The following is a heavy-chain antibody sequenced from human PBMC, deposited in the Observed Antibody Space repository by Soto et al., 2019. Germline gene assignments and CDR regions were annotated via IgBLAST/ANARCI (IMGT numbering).Heavy chain of an antibody. Sequence: GGSLRLSCAASGFTVSSNYMSWVRQAPGKGLEWVSLIYSGGSTYYADSVKGRFTISRDNSKNTLYLQMNSLRDEDTAVYYCARDYPTFDISGQGTMVTVSS. V-gene: IGHV3-53*01. CDR3: ARDYPTFDI. CDR1: GFTVSSNY. CDR2: IYSGGST. J-gene: IGHJ3*02.